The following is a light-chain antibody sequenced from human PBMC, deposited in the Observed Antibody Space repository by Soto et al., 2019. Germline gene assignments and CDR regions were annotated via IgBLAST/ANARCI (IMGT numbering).Light chain of an antibody. CDR1: SSDVGGYNY. CDR3: SSYTSSSTRV. J-gene: IGLJ3*02. Sequence: QSALTQPASVSGSPGQSITISCTGTSSDVGGYNYVSWYQQHPGKAPKLMIYEVSNRPSGVPNRFSGSKSGNTASLPIAGLQAEHEADYSCSSYTSSSTRVFGGGTKLTV. CDR2: EVS. V-gene: IGLV2-14*01.